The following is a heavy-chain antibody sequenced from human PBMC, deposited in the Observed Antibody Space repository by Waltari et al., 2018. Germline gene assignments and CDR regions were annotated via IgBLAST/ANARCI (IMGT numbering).Heavy chain of an antibody. J-gene: IGHJ3*02. D-gene: IGHD5-18*01. CDR2: IIPILGTA. V-gene: IGHV1-69*08. CDR1: GGIFSSYT. Sequence: QVQLVQSGAEVKKPGSSVKVSCTASGGIFSSYTLSWVRQAPGQGLEWRGRIIPILGTANYAQKFQGRVTITADKSTSTAYMELSSLRSEDTAVYYCARGDSYGSADGFDIWGQGTMVTVSS. CDR3: ARGDSYGSADGFDI.